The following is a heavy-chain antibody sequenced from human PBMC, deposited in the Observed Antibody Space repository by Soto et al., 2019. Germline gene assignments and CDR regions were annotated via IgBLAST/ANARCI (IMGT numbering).Heavy chain of an antibody. Sequence: LSLTCTVSGGSASSGSYYWSWIRQPPGKGLEWIGYIYYSGSTNYNPSLKSRVTISVDTSKNQFSLKLSSVTAADTAVYYCAIGVVATIVDYWGQGTLVTVSS. J-gene: IGHJ4*02. CDR2: IYYSGST. CDR1: GGSASSGSYY. D-gene: IGHD5-12*01. V-gene: IGHV4-61*01. CDR3: AIGVVATIVDY.